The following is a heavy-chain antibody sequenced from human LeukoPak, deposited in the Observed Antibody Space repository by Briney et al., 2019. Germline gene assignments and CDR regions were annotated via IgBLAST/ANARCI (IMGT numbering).Heavy chain of an antibody. V-gene: IGHV3-7*01. CDR2: INQDSSEK. Sequence: GGSLRLSCIASGFTLSTSWMSWVRQAPGKVLEWVANINQDSSEKLYVDSVKGRFTISRDNAKNSLYLQMNSLTAEDTAVYYCARDLRAAAGLFHYWGQGTLVTVSS. D-gene: IGHD6-13*01. J-gene: IGHJ4*02. CDR3: ARDLRAAAGLFHY. CDR1: GFTLSTSW.